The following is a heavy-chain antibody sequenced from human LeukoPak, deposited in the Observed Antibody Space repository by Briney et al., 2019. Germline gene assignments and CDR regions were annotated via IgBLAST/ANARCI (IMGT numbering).Heavy chain of an antibody. CDR2: IKKDGSET. CDR3: ARDTVEVPRGDEFDI. CDR1: GFTFSRYW. J-gene: IGHJ3*02. D-gene: IGHD2-2*01. Sequence: GGSLRLSCAASGFTFSRYWMSWVRQAPGKELEWVANIKKDGSETYYVDSVKGRFTISRDNAKNSLYLQMNSLRAEDTAEYYCARDTVEVPRGDEFDIWGQGTMVTVSS. V-gene: IGHV3-7*04.